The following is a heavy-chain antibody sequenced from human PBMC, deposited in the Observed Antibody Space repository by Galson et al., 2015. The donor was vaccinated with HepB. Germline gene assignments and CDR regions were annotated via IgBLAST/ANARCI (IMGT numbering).Heavy chain of an antibody. CDR1: GFTFSNYA. CDR3: AKASETYLRFDY. V-gene: IGHV3-23*01. J-gene: IGHJ4*02. D-gene: IGHD1-26*01. Sequence: ALRLSCEASGFTFSNYAMSWVRQAPGEGLEWVSAISGSGSGGSTDCADSVKGLFTISQDNSKNTLCLQMDALRAEDMVLYYCAKASETYLRFDYWGQGTLVTVSS. CDR2: ISGSGSGGST.